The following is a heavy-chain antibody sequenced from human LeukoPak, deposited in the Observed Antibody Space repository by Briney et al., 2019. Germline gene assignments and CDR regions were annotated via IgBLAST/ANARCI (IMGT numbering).Heavy chain of an antibody. V-gene: IGHV3-33*01. CDR3: VRDKDWGFDY. Sequence: PGRSLRLSCAASGFTFSSYGMHWVRQAPGKGLEWVAVIWYDGNNKYYADSVKGRFTISRDNSKNTLYLQMNSLRDEDTAVYYCVRDKDWGFDYWGQGTLVTVTS. CDR1: GFTFSSYG. J-gene: IGHJ4*02. CDR2: IWYDGNNK. D-gene: IGHD3-16*01.